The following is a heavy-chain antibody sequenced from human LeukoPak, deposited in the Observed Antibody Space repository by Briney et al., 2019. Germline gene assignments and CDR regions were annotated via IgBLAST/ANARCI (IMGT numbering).Heavy chain of an antibody. D-gene: IGHD5-24*01. Sequence: ASVKVSCKASGYTFTSYDINWVRQATGQGLEWMGWMNPNSGNTGYAQKFQGRVTMTRTTSISTAYMELGSLRSEDTAVYYCARGKRWLQFDYYYSYMDVWGKGTTVTVSS. CDR3: ARGKRWLQFDYYYSYMDV. J-gene: IGHJ6*03. V-gene: IGHV1-8*01. CDR1: GYTFTSYD. CDR2: MNPNSGNT.